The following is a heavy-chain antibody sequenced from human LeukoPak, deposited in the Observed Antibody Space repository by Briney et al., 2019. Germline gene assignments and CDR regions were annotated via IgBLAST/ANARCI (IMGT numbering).Heavy chain of an antibody. V-gene: IGHV3-53*01. CDR1: GGSFSGYY. CDR2: IYYGDTA. J-gene: IGHJ3*02. D-gene: IGHD3-22*01. CDR3: ARYFYDDSGYYHDGFDI. Sequence: ETSETLSLTCAVYGGSFSGYYWSWIRQPPGKGLDWVSSIYYGDTAYYADSVKDRFTISRDNSKNTLYLQMNSLRAEDTAVYYCARYFYDDSGYYHDGFDIWGHGTMVTVSS.